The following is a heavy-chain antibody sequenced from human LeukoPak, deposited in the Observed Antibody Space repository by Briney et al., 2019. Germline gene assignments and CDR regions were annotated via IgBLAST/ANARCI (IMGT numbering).Heavy chain of an antibody. CDR3: AKGHYYDSTDKYSYADY. V-gene: IGHV3-30*18. Sequence: GGSLRLSCTTSTFTFSTYWMTWVRQTPGKGLEWVAVISFDGNDKFYGDSVKGRFTISRDNSKDTLDLQMNSLRPEDTAVYYCAKGHYYDSTDKYSYADYWGQGTLVTVSS. CDR1: TFTFSTYW. D-gene: IGHD3-22*01. CDR2: ISFDGNDK. J-gene: IGHJ4*02.